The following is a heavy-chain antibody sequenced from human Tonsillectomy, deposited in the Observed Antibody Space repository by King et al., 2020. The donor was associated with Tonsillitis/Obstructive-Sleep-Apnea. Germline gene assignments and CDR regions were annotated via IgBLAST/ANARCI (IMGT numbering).Heavy chain of an antibody. D-gene: IGHD2-2*01. Sequence: QLVQSGAEVKKPGASVKVSCKASGYTFTSYGISWVRQAPGQGLEWMGWISAYNGNTSYAQKLQGRVTMTTDTSTSTAYMELRSLRSDDTAVYYCARTTLDIVVVPAAADFDYWGQGTLVTVSS. J-gene: IGHJ4*02. CDR2: ISAYNGNT. V-gene: IGHV1-18*01. CDR3: ARTTLDIVVVPAAADFDY. CDR1: GYTFTSYG.